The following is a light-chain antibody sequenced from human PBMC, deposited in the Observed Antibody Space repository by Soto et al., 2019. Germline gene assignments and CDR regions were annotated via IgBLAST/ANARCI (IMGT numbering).Light chain of an antibody. CDR3: QQFNNWPPWT. J-gene: IGKJ1*01. CDR2: GAS. V-gene: IGKV3-15*01. CDR1: QNVGNN. Sequence: EIVLTQSPSTLSVSPGERATLSCRASQNVGNNLVWYQQKPGQAPRLLIYGASTRAAGIPDRFSGSGSGTEFTLTISGLQSDDFAVYYCQQFNNWPPWTFGQGTKVDI.